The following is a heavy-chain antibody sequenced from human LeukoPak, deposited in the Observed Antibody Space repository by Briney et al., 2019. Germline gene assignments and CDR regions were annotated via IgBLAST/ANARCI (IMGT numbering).Heavy chain of an antibody. V-gene: IGHV3-7*01. CDR2: MNQDGGER. Sequence: GGSLRLSCAASGFTFSDYGMNWVRQAPGKGLEWVANMNQDGGERYYVDSVKGRFTISRDNTKNLLYLQMNSLRAEDTAVYYCARGRYSYGSFFDYWGQGTLVTVSS. J-gene: IGHJ4*02. CDR3: ARGRYSYGSFFDY. D-gene: IGHD5-18*01. CDR1: GFTFSDYG.